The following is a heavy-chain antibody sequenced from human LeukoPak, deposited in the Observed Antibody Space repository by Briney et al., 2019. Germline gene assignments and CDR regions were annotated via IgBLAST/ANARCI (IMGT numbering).Heavy chain of an antibody. CDR1: GGSFSGYY. CDR2: INHSGST. Sequence: SETLSLTCAVYGGSFSGYYWSWIRQPPGKGLEWIGEINHSGSTNYNPSLKSRVTISVDTSKNQFSLKLSSVTAADTAVYYCASFTLSGWYSVDYWGQGTLVTVSS. CDR3: ASFTLSGWYSVDY. V-gene: IGHV4-34*01. J-gene: IGHJ4*02. D-gene: IGHD6-19*01.